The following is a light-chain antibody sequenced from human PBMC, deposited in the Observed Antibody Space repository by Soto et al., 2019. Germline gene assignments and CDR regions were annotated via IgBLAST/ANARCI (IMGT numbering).Light chain of an antibody. CDR2: GAS. Sequence: EIVLTQSPATLSLSPGERVTLSCRASQSVCSYLAWYQQKPGQAPRLLIYGASNRATGIPARFSGSGSGTDFSLTISSLESEDFAVYYCQHRGKWPRTFGQGTKLEIK. V-gene: IGKV3-11*01. J-gene: IGKJ2*01. CDR1: QSVCSY. CDR3: QHRGKWPRT.